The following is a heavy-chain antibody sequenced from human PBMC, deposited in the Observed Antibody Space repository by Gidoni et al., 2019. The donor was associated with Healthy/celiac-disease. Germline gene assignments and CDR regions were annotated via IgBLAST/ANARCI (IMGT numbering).Heavy chain of an antibody. CDR3: ARDYYDSSGYYFGNDY. CDR2: IWYDGSNK. D-gene: IGHD3-22*01. CDR1: GITFSSYG. J-gene: IGHJ4*02. Sequence: QVQLVESGGGVVQPGRSLRLSCAKSGITFSSYGMHWVRQAPGKGLGWVAVIWYDGSNKYYADSVKGRVTISRDNSKNTLYLQMNSLRAEDTAVYYCARDYYDSSGYYFGNDYWGQGTLVTVSS. V-gene: IGHV3-33*01.